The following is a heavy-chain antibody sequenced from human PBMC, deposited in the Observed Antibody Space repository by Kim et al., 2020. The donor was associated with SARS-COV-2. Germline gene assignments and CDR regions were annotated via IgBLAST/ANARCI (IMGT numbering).Heavy chain of an antibody. D-gene: IGHD3-3*01. J-gene: IGHJ6*02. CDR2: ISSSSSYI. CDR3: ARDYELRFLRHYYGMDV. Sequence: GGSLRLSCAASGFTFSSYSMNWVRQAPGKGLEWVSSISSSSSYIYYADSVKGRFTISRDNAKNSLYLQMNSLRAEDTAVYYCARDYELRFLRHYYGMDVWGQGTTVTVSS. V-gene: IGHV3-21*01. CDR1: GFTFSSYS.